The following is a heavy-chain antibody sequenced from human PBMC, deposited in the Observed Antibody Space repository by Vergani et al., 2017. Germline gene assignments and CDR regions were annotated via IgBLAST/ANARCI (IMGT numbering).Heavy chain of an antibody. J-gene: IGHJ4*02. CDR3: ARNTTYTDS. V-gene: IGHV5-51*03. D-gene: IGHD1-1*01. CDR2: IYPADSDT. Sequence: EVELVQSGPEMRKPGASLKISCKGSEYSFGNYWIGWVRQMPGKGLECMGIIYPADSDTRYSPSFQGQVTISADKSISTAFLQWDSLKPTNTALYYCARNTTYTDSWGQGTLVTVSS. CDR1: EYSFGNYW.